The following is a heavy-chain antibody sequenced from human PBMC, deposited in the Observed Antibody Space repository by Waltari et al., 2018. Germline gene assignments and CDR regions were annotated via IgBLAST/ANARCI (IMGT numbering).Heavy chain of an antibody. J-gene: IGHJ6*03. CDR1: GGSLSSSSYF. V-gene: IGHV4-39*01. CDR3: AREVPRNGYIGLIYYYMDV. D-gene: IGHD5-12*01. Sequence: QLQLQESGPGLVKPSETLSLTCTVSGGSLSSSSYFWAWIRQPPGKGLEWIGSRSYSGSTYYNLSLKSRVTISVDRSTNQVSLKLTSVTAADTAVYFCAREVPRNGYIGLIYYYMDVWGKGTTVTVSS. CDR2: RSYSGST.